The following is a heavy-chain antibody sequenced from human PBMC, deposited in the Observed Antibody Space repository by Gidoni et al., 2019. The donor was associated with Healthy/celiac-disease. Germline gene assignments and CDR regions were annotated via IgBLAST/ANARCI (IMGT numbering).Heavy chain of an antibody. CDR3: ARDFRSPSTYDFWSGLPDAFDI. Sequence: EVQLVESGGGSVQPGGSLRLYCAASGLTVSSYWMHWVRQAPGQGLVWISRTNGDGSSTSYADSVKGRFTISRDNAKNTLYLQMNSLRAEDTAVYYCARDFRSPSTYDFWSGLPDAFDIWGQGTMVTVSS. D-gene: IGHD3-3*01. CDR2: TNGDGSST. J-gene: IGHJ3*02. V-gene: IGHV3-74*01. CDR1: GLTVSSYW.